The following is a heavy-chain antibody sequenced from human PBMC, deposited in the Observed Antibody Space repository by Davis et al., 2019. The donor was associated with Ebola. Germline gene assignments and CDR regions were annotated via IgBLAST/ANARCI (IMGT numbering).Heavy chain of an antibody. CDR3: ARGSYGDFFDY. J-gene: IGHJ4*02. D-gene: IGHD4-17*01. CDR2: IYYSGST. Sequence: GSLRLSCAVYGGSFSGYYWSWIRQPPGKGLEWIGYIYYSGSTNYNPSLKSRVTISVDTSKNQFSLKLSSVTAADTAVYYCARGSYGDFFDYWGQGTLVTVSS. V-gene: IGHV4-59*01. CDR1: GGSFSGYY.